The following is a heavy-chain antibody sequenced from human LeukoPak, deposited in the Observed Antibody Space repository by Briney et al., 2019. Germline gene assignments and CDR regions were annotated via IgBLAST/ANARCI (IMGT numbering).Heavy chain of an antibody. CDR1: GFTFSSYA. V-gene: IGHV3-23*01. CDR3: ARDPGDFGVVTYFDY. J-gene: IGHJ4*02. CDR2: ISGSGGST. D-gene: IGHD3-3*01. Sequence: GGSLRLSCAASGFTFSSYAMSWVRQAPGKGLEWVSAISGSGGSTYYADSVKGRFTISRDNSKNTLYLQMNSLRAEDTAVYYCARDPGDFGVVTYFDYWGQGTLVTVSS.